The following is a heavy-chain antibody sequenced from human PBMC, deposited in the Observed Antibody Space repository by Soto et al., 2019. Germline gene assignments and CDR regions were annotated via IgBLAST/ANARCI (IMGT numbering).Heavy chain of an antibody. CDR3: ARDVKGYYYDSYGCPDAFDL. D-gene: IGHD3-22*01. V-gene: IGHV1-3*01. CDR1: GYTFTSYT. CDR2: INAGNGNT. Sequence: QVQLVQSGAEVKKPGASVKVSCKASGYTFTSYTMHWVRQAPGQRLEWMGWINAGNGNTKYSQNFQGRVTITRDTSAGTAYMELSSLRSEDTAVYYCARDVKGYYYDSYGCPDAFDLWGQGTMVTVSS. J-gene: IGHJ3*01.